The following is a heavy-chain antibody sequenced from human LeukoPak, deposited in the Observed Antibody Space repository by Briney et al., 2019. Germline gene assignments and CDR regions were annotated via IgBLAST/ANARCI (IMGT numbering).Heavy chain of an antibody. CDR2: MNPNSGNT. D-gene: IGHD3-9*01. CDR3: AGSDILTGYYSRYYYYGMDV. J-gene: IGHJ6*02. CDR1: GYTFTSYD. V-gene: IGHV1-8*01. Sequence: ASVKVSCKASGYTFTSYDINWVRQATGQGLEWMGWMNPNSGNTGYAQKFQGRVTMTRNTSISTAYMELSSLRSEDTAVYYCAGSDILTGYYSRYYYYGMDVWGQGTTVTVSS.